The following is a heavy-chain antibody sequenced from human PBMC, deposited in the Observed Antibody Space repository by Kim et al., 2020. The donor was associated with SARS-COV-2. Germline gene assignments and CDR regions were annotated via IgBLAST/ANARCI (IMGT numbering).Heavy chain of an antibody. CDR3: VRDVFSTNWSLDC. Sequence: GVSLRLSCTVSGFNFRSYYMAWVRQAPGKGLEWVADISHGGGTTKYLDSVEGRFTISRDDAKNSLYLEMNSLRVEDTAVYYCVRDVFSTNWSLDCWGQGTLVSVSS. D-gene: IGHD3-3*01. J-gene: IGHJ4*02. CDR2: ISHGGGTT. CDR1: GFNFRSYY. V-gene: IGHV3-7*01.